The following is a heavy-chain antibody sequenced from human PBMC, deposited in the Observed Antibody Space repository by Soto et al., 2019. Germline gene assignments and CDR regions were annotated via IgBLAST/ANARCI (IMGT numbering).Heavy chain of an antibody. D-gene: IGHD1-7*01. Sequence: GGSLRLSCAAAAFTFRDYEMNWVRQAPGRGLEWLSYISNSGGTVYYADSVRGRFTISRDNAMNSLYLQMDSLRVEDTAIYYCAGSTARLTGTRVMVSNWFGPWGQGTLVTVSS. CDR2: ISNSGGTV. CDR1: AFTFRDYE. CDR3: AGSTARLTGTRVMVSNWFGP. V-gene: IGHV3-48*03. J-gene: IGHJ5*02.